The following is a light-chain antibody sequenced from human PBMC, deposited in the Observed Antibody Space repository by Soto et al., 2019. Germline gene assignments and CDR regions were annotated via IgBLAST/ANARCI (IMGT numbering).Light chain of an antibody. Sequence: IRMTQSPSSLSASAGDTVTITCRASQSISSHLNWYQQKPGKAPNLLMYTASNLQSGVPSRLSGSGSGTDFTLTISSLQPEDFATYYCQQSYNTPRTFGQGTKVDIK. V-gene: IGKV1-39*01. J-gene: IGKJ1*01. CDR2: TAS. CDR1: QSISSH. CDR3: QQSYNTPRT.